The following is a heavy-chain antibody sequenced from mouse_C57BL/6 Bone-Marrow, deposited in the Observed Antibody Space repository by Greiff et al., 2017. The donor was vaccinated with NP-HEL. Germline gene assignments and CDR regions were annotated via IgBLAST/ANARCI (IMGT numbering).Heavy chain of an antibody. V-gene: IGHV1-50*01. J-gene: IGHJ1*03. CDR3: ARYGGYYGSSWYFDV. Sequence: QVQLKQPGAELVKPGASVKLSCKASGYTFTSYWMQWVKQRPGQGLEWIGEIDPSDSYTNYNQKFKGKATLTVDTSSSTAYMQLSSLTSEDSAVYYCARYGGYYGSSWYFDVWGTGTTVTVSS. CDR1: GYTFTSYW. CDR2: IDPSDSYT. D-gene: IGHD1-1*01.